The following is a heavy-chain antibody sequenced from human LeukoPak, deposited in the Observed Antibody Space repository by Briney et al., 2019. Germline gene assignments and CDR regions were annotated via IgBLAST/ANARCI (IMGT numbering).Heavy chain of an antibody. D-gene: IGHD1-26*01. V-gene: IGHV3-74*01. CDR2: INSDGSST. CDR3: AAHRYSGTYPYYFDY. Sequence: GGSLRLSCAASGFTFSSYWMHWVRQVPGKGPVWVSRINSDGSSTNYADSVKGRFTISRDNAKNTLYLQMNSLRAEDTAVYYCAAHRYSGTYPYYFDYWGQGTLVTVSS. CDR1: GFTFSSYW. J-gene: IGHJ4*02.